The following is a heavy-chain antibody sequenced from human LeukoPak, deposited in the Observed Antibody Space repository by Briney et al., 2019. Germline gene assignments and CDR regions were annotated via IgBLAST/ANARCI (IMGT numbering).Heavy chain of an antibody. CDR3: ARVEGSGSYYYSFNY. D-gene: IGHD3-10*01. J-gene: IGHJ4*02. Sequence: GGSLRLSCAASGFTFSSYAMYWVRQAPGKGLEWVAVISYDGSNKYYADSVKGRFTISRDNSKNTLYLQMNSLRAEDTAVYYCARVEGSGSYYYSFNYWGQGTLVTVSS. CDR1: GFTFSSYA. CDR2: ISYDGSNK. V-gene: IGHV3-30*14.